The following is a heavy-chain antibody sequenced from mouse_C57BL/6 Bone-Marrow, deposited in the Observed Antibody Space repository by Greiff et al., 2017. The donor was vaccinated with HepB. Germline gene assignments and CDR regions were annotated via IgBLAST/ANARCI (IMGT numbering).Heavy chain of an antibody. V-gene: IGHV8-2*01. D-gene: IGHD2-3*01. CDR1: TSMTNSVMGL. J-gene: IGHJ4*01. CDR2: WTNDNS. Sequence: QVPLKLSGPGLLQPLPTLTLACTSSGTSMTNSVMGLSWLRKPSGKALEWLASIWTNDNSYNPSLESRHTISKETSNYQVFLKLTSVDTAESATYNGAWRGGSSSYDGYYYYAMDYWGQGTSVTVSS. CDR3: WRGGSSSYDGYYYYAMDY.